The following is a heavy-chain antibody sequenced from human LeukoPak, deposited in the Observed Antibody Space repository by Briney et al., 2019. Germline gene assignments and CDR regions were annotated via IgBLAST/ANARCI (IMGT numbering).Heavy chain of an antibody. D-gene: IGHD1-20*01. Sequence: SETLSLTCTVPGGSISSSSYYWGWIRQPPGKGLEWIGSIYYSGSTYYNPSLKSRVTISVDTSKNQFSLKLSSVTAADTAVYYCARDRVGITGTTYLDYWGQGTLVTVSS. CDR1: GGSISSSSYY. J-gene: IGHJ4*02. V-gene: IGHV4-39*07. CDR2: IYYSGST. CDR3: ARDRVGITGTTYLDY.